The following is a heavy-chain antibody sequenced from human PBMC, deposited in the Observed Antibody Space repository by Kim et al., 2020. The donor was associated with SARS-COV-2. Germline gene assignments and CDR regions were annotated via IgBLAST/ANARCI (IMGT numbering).Heavy chain of an antibody. V-gene: IGHV1-3*01. Sequence: ASVKVSCKASGYTFTSYAMHWVRQAPGQRLEWMGWINAGNGNTKYSQKFQGRVTITRDTSASTAYMELSSLRSEDTAVYYCARGLSGSYWGGYFDYWGQGTLVTVSS. D-gene: IGHD1-26*01. CDR1: GYTFTSYA. CDR3: ARGLSGSYWGGYFDY. J-gene: IGHJ4*02. CDR2: INAGNGNT.